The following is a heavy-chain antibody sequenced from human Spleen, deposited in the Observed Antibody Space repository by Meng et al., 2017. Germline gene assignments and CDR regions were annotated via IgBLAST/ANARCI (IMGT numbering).Heavy chain of an antibody. J-gene: IGHJ4*02. D-gene: IGHD2-15*01. CDR1: GYTFTSYA. Sequence: QVQLVQSGAAVKEPGASVKVSCKASGYTFTSYAMNWVRQAPGQGLEWMGWINTTTGNPTYAPSLTGRFVLSLDTSVNTTYLQISSLKPEDTAVFYCARARYCSGGSCYSDHWGQGTLVTVSS. CDR2: INTTTGNP. V-gene: IGHV7-4-1*02. CDR3: ARARYCSGGSCYSDH.